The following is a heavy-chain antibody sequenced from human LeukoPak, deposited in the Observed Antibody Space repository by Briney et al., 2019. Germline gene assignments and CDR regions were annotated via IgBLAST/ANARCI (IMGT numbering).Heavy chain of an antibody. CDR3: ARLCGGDCYSFDY. CDR1: GGSISSYY. J-gene: IGHJ4*02. Sequence: SETLSLTCTVSGGSISSYYWSWIRQPPGKGLEWIGYFYYSGSTNYNPSLKSRVTISVDTSKNQFSLKLSSVTAADTAVYYCARLCGGDCYSFDYWGQGTLVTVSS. D-gene: IGHD2-21*02. CDR2: FYYSGST. V-gene: IGHV4-59*08.